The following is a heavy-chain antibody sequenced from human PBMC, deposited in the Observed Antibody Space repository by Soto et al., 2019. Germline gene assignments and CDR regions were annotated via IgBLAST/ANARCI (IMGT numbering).Heavy chain of an antibody. J-gene: IGHJ3*02. Sequence: QVQLQESGPGLVEPSQTLSLTCTVSGGSISSGGYYWSWIRQHPGKGLEWIGYIYYSGSTYYNPSLKSRVTISVDTSKNQFSLKLSSVTAADTAVYYCAREVGAPNDAFDIWGQGTMVTVSS. CDR1: GGSISSGGYY. CDR3: AREVGAPNDAFDI. D-gene: IGHD1-26*01. CDR2: IYYSGST. V-gene: IGHV4-31*03.